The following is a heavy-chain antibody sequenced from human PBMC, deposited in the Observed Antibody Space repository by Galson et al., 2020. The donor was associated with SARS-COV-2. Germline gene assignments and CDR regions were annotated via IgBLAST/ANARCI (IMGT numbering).Heavy chain of an antibody. D-gene: IGHD2-2*02. CDR2: ISAYNGNT. Sequence: ASVKVSCKASGYTFTSYGISWVRQAPGQGLEWMGWISAYNGNTNYAQKLQGRVTMTTDTSTSTAYMELRSLRSDDTAVYYCARDQWVEYQLLYLLGNYMDVWGKGTTVTVSS. V-gene: IGHV1-18*01. J-gene: IGHJ6*03. CDR3: ARDQWVEYQLLYLLGNYMDV. CDR1: GYTFTSYG.